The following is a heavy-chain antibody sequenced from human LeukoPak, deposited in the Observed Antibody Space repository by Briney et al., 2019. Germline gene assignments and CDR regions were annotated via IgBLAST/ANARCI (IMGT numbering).Heavy chain of an antibody. D-gene: IGHD6-6*01. CDR2: IYHSGST. J-gene: IGHJ4*02. Sequence: TLSLTCAVSGGSISSGGYSWSWIRQPPGKGLEWIGYIYHSGSTYYNPSLKSRVTISVDTSKNQFSLKLSSVTAADTAVYYCARLGYSSSFDYWGQGSLVTVSS. V-gene: IGHV4-30-2*01. CDR3: ARLGYSSSFDY. CDR1: GGSISSGGYS.